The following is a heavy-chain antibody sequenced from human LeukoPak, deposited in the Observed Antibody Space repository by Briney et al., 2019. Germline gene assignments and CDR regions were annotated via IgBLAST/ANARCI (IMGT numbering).Heavy chain of an antibody. CDR3: ARSGVATTSWGFDP. CDR1: GGSISSSSYY. V-gene: IGHV4-39*07. D-gene: IGHD5-12*01. Sequence: SETLSLTCTVSGGSISSSSYYWGWIRQPPGKGLEWIGSIHYSGSTYYNPSLKSRVTISVDTSKNQFSLKLSSVTAADTAVYYCARSGVATTSWGFDPWGQGTLVTVSS. J-gene: IGHJ5*02. CDR2: IHYSGST.